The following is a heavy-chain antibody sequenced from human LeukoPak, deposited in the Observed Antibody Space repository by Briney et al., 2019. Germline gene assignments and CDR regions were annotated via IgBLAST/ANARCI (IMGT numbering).Heavy chain of an antibody. CDR3: TTLLRWEQTRDY. CDR2: IKSKTDGGTT. Sequence: PGGSLRLSCAASGFTFSNAWMSWVRQAPGKGLEGVGRIKSKTDGGTTDYAAPVKGRFTISRDDSKSTLYLQMNSLKTEDTAVYYCTTLLRWEQTRDYWGQGTLVTVSS. V-gene: IGHV3-15*01. D-gene: IGHD2-21*01. J-gene: IGHJ4*02. CDR1: GFTFSNAW.